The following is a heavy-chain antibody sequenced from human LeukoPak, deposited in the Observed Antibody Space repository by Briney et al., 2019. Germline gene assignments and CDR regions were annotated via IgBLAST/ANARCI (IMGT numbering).Heavy chain of an antibody. CDR2: IYTSGST. CDR1: GGSICSYY. D-gene: IGHD2-2*01. J-gene: IGHJ3*02. V-gene: IGHV4-4*07. Sequence: SETLSLTCTVSGGSICSYYWSWIRQPAGKGLEWIGRIYTSGSTNYNPSLKSRVTMSVDTSKNQFSLKLSSVTAADTAVYYCARHIVVVPAAWDIWGQGTMVTVSS. CDR3: ARHIVVVPAAWDI.